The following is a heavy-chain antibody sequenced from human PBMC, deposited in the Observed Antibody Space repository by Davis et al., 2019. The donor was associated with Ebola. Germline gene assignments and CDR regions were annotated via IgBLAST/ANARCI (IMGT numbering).Heavy chain of an antibody. CDR3: AGETYYYDYAMDV. CDR1: GFTFSSYW. J-gene: IGHJ6*02. V-gene: IGHV3-74*01. CDR2: INSDGSST. Sequence: SLNISCAAPGFTFSSYWLHWVRQAPGKGLVWVSRINSDGSSTSYADSVKGRFTISRDNAKNTLYLQMNSLRAEDTAVYYCAGETYYYDYAMDVWGQGTTVTVSS.